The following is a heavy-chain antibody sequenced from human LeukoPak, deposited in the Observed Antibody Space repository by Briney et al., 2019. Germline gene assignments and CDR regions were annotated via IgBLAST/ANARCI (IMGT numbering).Heavy chain of an antibody. CDR2: INPSGGST. Sequence: ASVKVSCKASGYTFTSYYMHWVRQAPGQGLEWMGIINPSGGSTSYAQKFQGRVTMTRDTSTSTVYMELSSLRSDDTAVYYCARSHGGITIRNWFDPWGQGTLVTVSS. V-gene: IGHV1-46*01. CDR3: ARSHGGITIRNWFDP. D-gene: IGHD3-3*01. J-gene: IGHJ5*02. CDR1: GYTFTSYY.